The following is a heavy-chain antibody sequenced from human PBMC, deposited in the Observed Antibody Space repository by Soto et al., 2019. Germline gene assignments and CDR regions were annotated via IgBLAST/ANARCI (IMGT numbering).Heavy chain of an antibody. Sequence: EVQLVETGGGLIQHGGSLRLSCAASGFTVSSNYMSWVRQAPGKGLEWVSVIYSGGSTYYADSVKGRFTISRDNSKNTLYLKMNSLIAEDTAVYYCARAGESYYDGSGYPYGGENAFDIWGQGTMVNVSS. CDR1: GFTVSSNY. D-gene: IGHD3-22*01. CDR2: IYSGGST. CDR3: ARAGESYYDGSGYPYGGENAFDI. J-gene: IGHJ3*02. V-gene: IGHV3-53*02.